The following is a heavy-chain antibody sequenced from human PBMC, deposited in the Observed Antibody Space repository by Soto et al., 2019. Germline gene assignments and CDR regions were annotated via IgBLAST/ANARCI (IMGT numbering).Heavy chain of an antibody. CDR2: IYYSGST. D-gene: IGHD3-10*01. Sequence: SETLSLTCTVSGGSIISGGYCFSWIRQHPGKGLEWIGYIYYSGSTYYNPSLKSRVTISVDTSKNQFSLKLSSVTAADTAVYYCARSLITMVRGVNWFDPWGQGTLVTVSS. CDR3: ARSLITMVRGVNWFDP. CDR1: GGSIISGGYC. V-gene: IGHV4-31*03. J-gene: IGHJ5*02.